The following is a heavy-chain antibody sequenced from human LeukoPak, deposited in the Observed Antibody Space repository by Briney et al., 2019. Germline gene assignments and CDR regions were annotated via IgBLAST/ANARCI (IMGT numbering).Heavy chain of an antibody. CDR2: ISSSSTYI. Sequence: GGSLRLSCAASGFTFSSYSMNWVRQAPGKGLEWVSSISSSSTYISSADSVRGRFTISRDNAKSSVYLQMSSLRAEDTAVYYCARDAPDCTSNSCYPYYFDYWGQGTLVTVSS. V-gene: IGHV3-21*01. CDR1: GFTFSSYS. D-gene: IGHD2-2*01. CDR3: ARDAPDCTSNSCYPYYFDY. J-gene: IGHJ4*02.